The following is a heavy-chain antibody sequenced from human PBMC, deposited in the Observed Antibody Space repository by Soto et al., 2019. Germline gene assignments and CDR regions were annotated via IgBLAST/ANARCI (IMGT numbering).Heavy chain of an antibody. Sequence: QVQLVESGGGVIQPGRSLRLSCAASGFTFSSYGMHWVRQAPGKGLEWVAVIWYDGSNKYYADSVKGRFTISRDNSKNKLYLEMDSLGAGDTAVYYCAREAYSSSLAFVIWGQGTMVTGSS. CDR3: AREAYSSSLAFVI. J-gene: IGHJ3*02. D-gene: IGHD6-6*01. CDR2: IWYDGSNK. V-gene: IGHV3-33*01. CDR1: GFTFSSYG.